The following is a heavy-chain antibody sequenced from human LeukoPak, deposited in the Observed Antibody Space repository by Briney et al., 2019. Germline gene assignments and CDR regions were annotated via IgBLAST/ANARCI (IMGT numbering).Heavy chain of an antibody. V-gene: IGHV3-11*04. D-gene: IGHD2-2*01. CDR2: ISVSDGIT. J-gene: IGHJ3*01. CDR3: ARGRSSNSPWAFDL. Sequence: GGSLRLSCAASGFTFSDYYMTWIRQAPGKGLDWVSYISVSDGITSYADSVTGRFTISRDNSKNSLYLQMNSLRAEDTAVYYCARGRSSNSPWAFDLWGQGTLVTVSS. CDR1: GFTFSDYY.